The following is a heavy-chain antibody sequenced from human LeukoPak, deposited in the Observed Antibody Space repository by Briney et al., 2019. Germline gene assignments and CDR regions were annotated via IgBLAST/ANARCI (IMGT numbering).Heavy chain of an antibody. V-gene: IGHV4-39*07. Sequence: PSETLSLTCTVSGVTIGNDCYYWGWIRQPPGKGLEWIGSIYYSGSTYYNPSLKSRVTISVDTSKNQFSLKVRSVTAADTAVYYCARDLRAGDLALDYWGQGTLVTVSS. CDR3: ARDLRAGDLALDY. J-gene: IGHJ4*02. D-gene: IGHD7-27*01. CDR2: IYYSGST. CDR1: GVTIGNDCYY.